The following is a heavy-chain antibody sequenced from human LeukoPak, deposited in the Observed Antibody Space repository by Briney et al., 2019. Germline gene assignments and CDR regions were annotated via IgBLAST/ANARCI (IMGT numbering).Heavy chain of an antibody. Sequence: PGGSLRLSCAASGFTFSSYSMNWVRQAPGKGLEWVSSISSTSSYIYYADSVKGRFTISRDNAKNSLYLQMNSLRAEDTAVYYCARDWATYYYDSPGCHFDYWGQGTLVTVSS. CDR2: ISSTSSYI. D-gene: IGHD3-22*01. CDR1: GFTFSSYS. CDR3: ARDWATYYYDSPGCHFDY. J-gene: IGHJ4*02. V-gene: IGHV3-21*01.